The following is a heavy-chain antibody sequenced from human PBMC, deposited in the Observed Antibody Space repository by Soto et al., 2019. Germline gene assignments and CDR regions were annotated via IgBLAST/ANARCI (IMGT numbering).Heavy chain of an antibody. Sequence: GGSLRLSCAASGFTFSSYDMHWVRQATGKGLEWVSAIGTAGDTYYPGSVKGRFTISRENAKNSLYLQMNSLRAGDTAVYYCARGPTEYCSGGSCYRDGAFDIWGQGTIVTVSS. V-gene: IGHV3-13*01. CDR3: ARGPTEYCSGGSCYRDGAFDI. J-gene: IGHJ3*02. D-gene: IGHD2-15*01. CDR1: GFTFSSYD. CDR2: IGTAGDT.